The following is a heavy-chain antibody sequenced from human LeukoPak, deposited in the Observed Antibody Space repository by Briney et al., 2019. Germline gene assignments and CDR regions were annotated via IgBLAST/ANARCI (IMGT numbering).Heavy chain of an antibody. CDR3: ARGRGTFVVKYYFDY. D-gene: IGHD2-21*01. Sequence: GGSLRLSCAASGFIVNNNYMSWVRQAPGKGLEWVSVIYGGGSTYYADSVKGRFTISRDNSKNTLYLQMNSLRAEDTAMYYCARGRGTFVVKYYFDYWGHGTLVTVSS. CDR2: IYGGGST. V-gene: IGHV3-53*01. J-gene: IGHJ4*01. CDR1: GFIVNNNY.